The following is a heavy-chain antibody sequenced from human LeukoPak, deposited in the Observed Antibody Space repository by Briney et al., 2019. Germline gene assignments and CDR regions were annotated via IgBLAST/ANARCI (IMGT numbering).Heavy chain of an antibody. CDR2: ISGSGGST. D-gene: IGHD3-10*01. CDR1: GFTFSSYA. V-gene: IGHV3-23*01. Sequence: PGGTLSLSCAASGFTFSSYAMSLLRQPPGKGLEWFSAISGSGGSTYYADSVKGRFTISRDNSKNTLYLQMNSLRAEDTAVYYCAKDTLRGVIIALHYWGQGTLVTVSP. J-gene: IGHJ4*02. CDR3: AKDTLRGVIIALHY.